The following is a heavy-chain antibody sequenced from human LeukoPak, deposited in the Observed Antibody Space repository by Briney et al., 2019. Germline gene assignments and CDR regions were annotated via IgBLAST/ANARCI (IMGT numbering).Heavy chain of an antibody. V-gene: IGHV3-30*02. CDR2: IRYDGSNK. Sequence: GGSLRLSCAASGFTFSSYGMHWVRQAPGKGLEWVAFIRYDGSNKYYAESVKGRFTISRDNSKNTLYLQMNSLRAEDTAVYYCAKDLGWESGYDIFDYWGQGTLVTVSS. CDR1: GFTFSSYG. CDR3: AKDLGWESGYDIFDY. D-gene: IGHD5-12*01. J-gene: IGHJ4*02.